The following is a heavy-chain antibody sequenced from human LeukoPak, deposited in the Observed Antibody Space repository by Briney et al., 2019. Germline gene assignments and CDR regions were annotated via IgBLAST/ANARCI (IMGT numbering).Heavy chain of an antibody. D-gene: IGHD4-23*01. CDR3: ARVEVGGAYSKFDY. J-gene: IGHJ4*02. V-gene: IGHV3-74*01. CDR1: GFRFSSYW. Sequence: GGSLRLSCAASGFRFSSYWMHWVRQVPGKGLVWVSRINGDGNTINYADSVKGRFTISRDNAKNTVSLQMNSLRAEDTAVYYCARVEVGGAYSKFDYWGQGTLVTVSS. CDR2: INGDGNTI.